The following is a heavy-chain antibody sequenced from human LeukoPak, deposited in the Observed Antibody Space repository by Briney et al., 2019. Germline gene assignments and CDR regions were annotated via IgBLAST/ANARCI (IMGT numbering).Heavy chain of an antibody. V-gene: IGHV4-34*01. CDR2: INHSGRT. J-gene: IGHJ5*02. CDR1: GGSLSGYY. Sequence: SETLSLTCAVNGGSLSGYYWTWVRQPPGKGLEWIGEINHSGRTNYNPSLKSRVTISLDTSKNQFSLKLSSVTAADTAVYYCARGPLTVTRGFDPWGQGTLVTVSS. CDR3: ARGPLTVTRGFDP. D-gene: IGHD4-17*01.